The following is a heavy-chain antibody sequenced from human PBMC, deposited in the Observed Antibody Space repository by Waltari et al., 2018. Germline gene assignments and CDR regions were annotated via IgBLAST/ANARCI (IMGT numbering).Heavy chain of an antibody. V-gene: IGHV1-2*02. CDR3: ARGRRDGSKALGY. CDR2: INPNSGGQ. CDR1: GYTFTGYY. Sequence: QVQLVQSGAEVKKPGASVKVSCKASGYTFTGYYMHWVRQAPGQGLEWMGWINPNSGGQNYAQKLKGRVTMTRETSSSTADMELSRLGSDDTAVYYCARGRRDGSKALGYWGQGTLVTVSS. J-gene: IGHJ4*02. D-gene: IGHD5-12*01.